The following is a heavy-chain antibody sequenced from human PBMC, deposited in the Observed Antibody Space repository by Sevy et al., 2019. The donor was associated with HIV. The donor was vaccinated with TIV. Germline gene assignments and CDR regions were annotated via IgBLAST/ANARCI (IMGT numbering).Heavy chain of an antibody. CDR2: IRTKAYGGTT. D-gene: IGHD3-10*02. CDR3: TRGRYTYVPFDY. V-gene: IGHV3-49*03. CDR1: GFTFGDYA. Sequence: GGSLRLSCTASGFTFGDYAMNWFRQAPGKGLEWVGFIRTKAYGGTTEYAASVKGRFTISRDDSKSIAYLQMNSLKTEDTSVYYRTRGRYTYVPFDYWGQGTLVTVSS. J-gene: IGHJ4*02.